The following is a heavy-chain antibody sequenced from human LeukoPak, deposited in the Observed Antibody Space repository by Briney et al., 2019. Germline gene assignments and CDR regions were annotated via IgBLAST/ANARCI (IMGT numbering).Heavy chain of an antibody. CDR1: GFTFSSYA. J-gene: IGHJ6*03. CDR2: IKSKTDGGTT. D-gene: IGHD2-8*01. Sequence: GGSLRLSCAASGFTFSSYAMSWVRQAPGKGLEWVGRIKSKTDGGTTDYAAPVKGRFTISRDDSKNTLYLQMNSLKTEDTAVYYCTSVYANPYYYYYYMDVWGKGTTVTVSS. CDR3: TSVYANPYYYYYYMDV. V-gene: IGHV3-15*01.